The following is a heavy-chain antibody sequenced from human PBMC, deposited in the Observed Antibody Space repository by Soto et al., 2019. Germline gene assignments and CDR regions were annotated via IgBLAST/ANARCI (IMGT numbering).Heavy chain of an antibody. V-gene: IGHV3-30*18. Sequence: QVQLVESGGCVVQPGRSLRLSCAASGFTFSSYGMHWVRPAPGKGLEWVAVISYDGSNKYYADSVKGRFTISRDNSKNTLYLQMNRLRAEDTAVYYCAKGRLYDSSVSYRNLFYFWGQGTMVTVYS. CDR2: ISYDGSNK. J-gene: IGHJ4*02. CDR3: AKGRLYDSSVSYRNLFYF. D-gene: IGHD3-22*01. CDR1: GFTFSSYG.